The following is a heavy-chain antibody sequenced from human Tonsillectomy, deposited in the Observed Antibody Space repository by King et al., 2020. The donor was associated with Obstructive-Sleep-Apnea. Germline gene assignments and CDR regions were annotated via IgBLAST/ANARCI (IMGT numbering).Heavy chain of an antibody. CDR1: GYTFTGYY. V-gene: IGHV1-2*02. Sequence: LVESGAEVKKPGASVKVSCKASGYTFTGYYIHLVRQAPGQGLEWMGWINPNRCGTNSAKKFQGRVTMTRATSICTAYMEPSRLISDDTAVDYCATVAISTATYYFDYWGQGTLVTVSS. J-gene: IGHJ4*02. CDR3: ATVAISTATYYFDY. D-gene: IGHD4-17*01. CDR2: INPNRCGT.